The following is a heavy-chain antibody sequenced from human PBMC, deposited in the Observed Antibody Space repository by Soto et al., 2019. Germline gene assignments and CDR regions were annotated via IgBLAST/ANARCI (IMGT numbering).Heavy chain of an antibody. Sequence: SETLSLTCTVSGGSISSSSYYWGWIRQPPGKGLEWIGSIYYSGSTYYNPSLKSRVTISVDTSKNQFSLKLSSVTAADTAVYYCASSHYYDSSGYYYYWGQGTLVTVS. CDR2: IYYSGST. CDR1: GGSISSSSYY. V-gene: IGHV4-39*01. D-gene: IGHD3-22*01. J-gene: IGHJ4*02. CDR3: ASSHYYDSSGYYYY.